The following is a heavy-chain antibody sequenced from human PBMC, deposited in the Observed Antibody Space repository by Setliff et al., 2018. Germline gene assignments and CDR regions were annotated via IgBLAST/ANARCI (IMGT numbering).Heavy chain of an antibody. V-gene: IGHV4-39*07. Sequence: SETLSLTCTVSGGSISSSIYYWGWIRQPLGKGLEWIGSIYYSGSTYYNPSLKSRVTISVDTSKNQFSLKLSSVTAADTAVYFCAREARYSSAWYSYYYGMDVWGQGTTVTVSS. CDR2: IYYSGST. J-gene: IGHJ6*02. CDR3: AREARYSSAWYSYYYGMDV. D-gene: IGHD6-19*01. CDR1: GGSISSSIYY.